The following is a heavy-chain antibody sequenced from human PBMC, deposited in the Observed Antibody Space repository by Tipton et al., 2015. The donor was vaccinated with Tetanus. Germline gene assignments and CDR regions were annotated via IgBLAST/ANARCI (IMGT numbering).Heavy chain of an antibody. V-gene: IGHV4-34*01. CDR1: GGSFSGSY. Sequence: TLSLTCAVYGGSFSGSYWSWVRQPPGKGLEWIGEVHPRGSTNYNPSLKSRVTISVDTSKSQVSLRLTSVTAADTAIYYCARAANNSRRRGYDVWGQGTKVIVSS. J-gene: IGHJ3*01. CDR3: ARAANNSRRRGYDV. D-gene: IGHD2/OR15-2a*01. CDR2: VHPRGST.